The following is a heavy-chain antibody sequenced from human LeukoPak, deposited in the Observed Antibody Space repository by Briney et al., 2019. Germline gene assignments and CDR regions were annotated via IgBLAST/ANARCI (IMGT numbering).Heavy chain of an antibody. CDR3: ARVPTTIYPYFDY. Sequence: PGGSLRLSCAASGFTFSSYSMNWVRQAPGKGLEWVSYISSSSSTIYYADSVKGRFTISRDNAKNSLYLQMNSLRAEDTAVYYCARVPTTIYPYFDYWGQGALVTVSS. CDR1: GFTFSSYS. V-gene: IGHV3-48*01. J-gene: IGHJ4*02. D-gene: IGHD4-17*01. CDR2: ISSSSSTI.